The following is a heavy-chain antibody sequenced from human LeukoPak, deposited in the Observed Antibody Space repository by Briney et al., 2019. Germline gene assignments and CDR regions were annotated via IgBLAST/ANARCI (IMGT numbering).Heavy chain of an antibody. Sequence: SETLSLTCSVYSGSFSGYYWSWIRQPPGKGLEWIGDIYYSGYTNYNPSLKSRVTISVDTSKNQFSLKLRSVTAADTAVYYCARVSGSYWGGYYFDYWGQGTLVTVSS. V-gene: IGHV4-59*12. CDR1: SGSFSGYY. CDR2: IYYSGYT. J-gene: IGHJ4*02. D-gene: IGHD1-26*01. CDR3: ARVSGSYWGGYYFDY.